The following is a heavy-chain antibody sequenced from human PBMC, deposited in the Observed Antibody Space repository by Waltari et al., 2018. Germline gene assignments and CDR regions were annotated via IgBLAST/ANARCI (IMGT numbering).Heavy chain of an antibody. CDR3: ASDIVATSAGGY. Sequence: EVQLVESGGGLVQPGGSLRLSCAASGFTFSSYEMNWVRQAPGKWLEWVADISSSGSTVYYADSVKGRFTISRDNAKNSLYLQMNSLRAEDTAVYYCASDIVATSAGGYWGQGTLVTVSS. CDR1: GFTFSSYE. D-gene: IGHD5-12*01. V-gene: IGHV3-48*03. CDR2: ISSSGSTV. J-gene: IGHJ4*02.